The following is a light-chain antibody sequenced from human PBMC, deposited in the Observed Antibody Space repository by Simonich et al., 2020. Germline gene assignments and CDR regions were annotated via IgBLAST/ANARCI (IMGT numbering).Light chain of an antibody. CDR3: CSYAGSYTWV. CDR1: SRDVGSYNL. V-gene: IGLV2-11*01. J-gene: IGLJ3*02. CDR2: DVS. Sequence: QSALTQPASVSGSPGQSITLSCTGTSRDVGSYNLVSWDQQHPGQAPKLMIFDVSNQPSVVPDRVSGSKSGNTASLTISGLQAEDDADYYCCSYAGSYTWVFGGGTKLTVL.